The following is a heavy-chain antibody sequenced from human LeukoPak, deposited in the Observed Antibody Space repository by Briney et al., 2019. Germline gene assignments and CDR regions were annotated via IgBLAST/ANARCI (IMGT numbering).Heavy chain of an antibody. CDR3: ARGRREEWELPIDY. Sequence: ASVKVSCKASGGTFSSYAISWVRQAPGQGLDWMGGIIPIFGTANYAQKFQGRVTITADESTSTAYMELSSLRSEDTAVYYCARGRREEWELPIDYWGQGTLVTVSS. D-gene: IGHD1-26*01. V-gene: IGHV1-69*13. CDR1: GGTFSSYA. CDR2: IIPIFGTA. J-gene: IGHJ4*02.